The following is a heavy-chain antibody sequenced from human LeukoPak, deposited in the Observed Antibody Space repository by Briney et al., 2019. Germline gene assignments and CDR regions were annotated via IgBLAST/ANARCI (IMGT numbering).Heavy chain of an antibody. J-gene: IGHJ4*02. CDR3: AKSMGQYYDILTGYSIYDY. CDR1: GFTFSSYG. D-gene: IGHD3-9*01. Sequence: PGGSLRLSCAASGFTFSSYGMSWVRQAPGKGLEWVSAISGSGGSTYYADSVKGRFTISRDNSKNTLYLQMNSLSAEDTAVYYCAKSMGQYYDILTGYSIYDYWGQGTLVTVSS. CDR2: ISGSGGST. V-gene: IGHV3-23*01.